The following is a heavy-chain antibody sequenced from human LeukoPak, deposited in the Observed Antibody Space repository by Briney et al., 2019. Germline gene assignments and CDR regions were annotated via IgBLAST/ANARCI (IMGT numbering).Heavy chain of an antibody. D-gene: IGHD1-1*01. J-gene: IGHJ4*02. CDR1: GGSISSSSYY. Sequence: ETLSLTCTVSGGSISSSSYYWGWIRQPPGKGLEWIGSIYYSGSTYYNPSLKSRVTISVDTSKNQFSLKLSSVTAADTAVYYCAREGYGALNDWGQGTLVTVSS. V-gene: IGHV4-39*02. CDR3: AREGYGALND. CDR2: IYYSGST.